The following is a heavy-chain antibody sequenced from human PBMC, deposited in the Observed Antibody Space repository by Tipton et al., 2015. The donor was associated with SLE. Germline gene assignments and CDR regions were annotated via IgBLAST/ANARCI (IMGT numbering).Heavy chain of an antibody. Sequence: GSLRLSCAASGFTFSSYSMNWVRQAPGKGLEWVSSISSSSSYIYYADSVKGRFTISRDNAKNSLYLQMNSLRAEDTAVYYCARNNGFGELLGSMDVWGKGTTVTVSS. D-gene: IGHD3-10*01. CDR2: ISSSSSYI. CDR1: GFTFSSYS. J-gene: IGHJ6*03. V-gene: IGHV3-21*01. CDR3: ARNNGFGELLGSMDV.